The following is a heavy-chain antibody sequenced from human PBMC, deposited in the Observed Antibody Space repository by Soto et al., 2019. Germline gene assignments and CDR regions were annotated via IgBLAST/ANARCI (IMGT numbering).Heavy chain of an antibody. CDR2: IKQDGSEK. CDR1: GFTFSSYW. D-gene: IGHD6-19*01. Sequence: EVQLVESGGGLVQPGGSLRLSCAASGFTFSSYWMSWVRQAPGKGLEWVANIKQDGSEKYYVDSVKGRFTISRDNAKNSLYLQMNSLRAEDTAVYYWARVVGGWYGYYYFDYWRQGTLVTVSS. J-gene: IGHJ4*02. V-gene: IGHV3-7*05. CDR3: ARVVGGWYGYYYFDY.